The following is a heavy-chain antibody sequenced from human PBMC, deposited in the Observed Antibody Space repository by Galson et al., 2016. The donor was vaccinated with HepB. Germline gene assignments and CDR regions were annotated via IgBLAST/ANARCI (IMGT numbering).Heavy chain of an antibody. J-gene: IGHJ4*02. D-gene: IGHD3-10*01. Sequence: SVKVSCKVSGKTLTELSMHWVRQAPGNGLEWMGGFHPEEGETIYAQKFQGRVTMTEDTSTDTAYMELSSLRSEDTAIYYCVTGGIYDSGSYDHEDYWGQGTLVTVSS. V-gene: IGHV1-24*01. CDR1: GKTLTELS. CDR3: VTGGIYDSGSYDHEDY. CDR2: FHPEEGET.